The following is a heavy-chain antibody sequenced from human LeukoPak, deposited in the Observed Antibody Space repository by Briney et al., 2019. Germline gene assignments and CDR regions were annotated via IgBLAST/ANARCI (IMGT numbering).Heavy chain of an antibody. D-gene: IGHD3-10*01. V-gene: IGHV3-30*03. CDR2: ISYDGSNK. CDR3: ARPHYGYAFDI. Sequence: GGSLRLSCAASGFTFSSYGMHWVRQAPGKGLEWVAVISYDGSNKYYAVSVKGRFTISRDNSKNTLYLQMNSLRAEDTAVYYCARPHYGYAFDIWGQGTMVTVSS. CDR1: GFTFSSYG. J-gene: IGHJ3*02.